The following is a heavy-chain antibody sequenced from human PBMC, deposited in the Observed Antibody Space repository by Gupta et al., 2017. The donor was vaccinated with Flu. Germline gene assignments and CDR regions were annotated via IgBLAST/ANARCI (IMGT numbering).Heavy chain of an antibody. CDR1: GFTFSSYN. CDR2: ISYSSSYT. CDR3: ARDGGWEPGNGMDV. D-gene: IGHD1-26*01. V-gene: IGHV3-21*01. Sequence: EVQLVESGGGLVKPGGSLRLSCAASGFTFSSYNMNWVRQAPGKGLEWVSFISYSSSYTDYADSLKGRFTISRDNARNSLYLQMTGLTAEDMGVYYCARDGGWEPGNGMDVWGQGTTVTVSS. J-gene: IGHJ6*02.